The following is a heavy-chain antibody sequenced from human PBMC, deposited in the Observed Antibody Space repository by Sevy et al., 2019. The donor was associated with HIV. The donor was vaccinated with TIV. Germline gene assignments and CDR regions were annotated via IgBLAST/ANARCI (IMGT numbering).Heavy chain of an antibody. Sequence: ASVKVSCKVSGSTLTKLSMHWVRQAPGKGLEWMATFGPEDGETIYAQKFQGRVTMTEDTSTDTAYMELSSLRSEDTAVYYCATTKDYYDSSGYPFDDWSQGTLVTVSS. J-gene: IGHJ4*02. V-gene: IGHV1-24*01. D-gene: IGHD3-22*01. CDR2: FGPEDGET. CDR3: ATTKDYYDSSGYPFDD. CDR1: GSTLTKLS.